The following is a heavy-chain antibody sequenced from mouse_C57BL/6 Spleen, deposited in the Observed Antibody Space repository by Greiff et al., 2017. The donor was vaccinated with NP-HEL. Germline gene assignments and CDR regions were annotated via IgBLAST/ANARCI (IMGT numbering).Heavy chain of an antibody. CDR3: ARAHYYGSLYYFDY. CDR1: GFTFSDYY. D-gene: IGHD1-1*01. Sequence: EVQRVESEGGLVQPGSSMKLSCTASGFTFSDYYMAWVRQVPEKGLEWVANINYDGSSTYYLDSLKSRFIISRDNAKNILYLQMSSLKSEDTATYYCARAHYYGSLYYFDYWGQGTTLTVSS. CDR2: INYDGSST. J-gene: IGHJ2*01. V-gene: IGHV5-16*01.